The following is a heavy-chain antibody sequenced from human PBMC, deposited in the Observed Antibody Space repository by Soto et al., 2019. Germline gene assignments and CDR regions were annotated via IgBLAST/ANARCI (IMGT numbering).Heavy chain of an antibody. Sequence: ASVKVSCKASGYTFTRSGINWVLQAPGQGLEWMGWISADNGNTNYAQKLQGRVTMTTDTSASTAYLELRSLRSEDTAVYYCARVNAQNYYGSGYDDNAMDYYYGLEDWGQGTAVTVSS. D-gene: IGHD3-10*01. V-gene: IGHV1-18*01. CDR2: ISADNGNT. J-gene: IGHJ6*02. CDR1: GYTFTRSG. CDR3: ARVNAQNYYGSGYDDNAMDYYYGLED.